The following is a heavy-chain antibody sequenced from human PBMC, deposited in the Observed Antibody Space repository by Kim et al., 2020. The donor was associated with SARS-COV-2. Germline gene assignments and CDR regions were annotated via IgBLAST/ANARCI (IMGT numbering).Heavy chain of an antibody. CDR3: ARLVGAKDAFDI. Sequence: YYNPSLKSRVTISVDTSKNQCSLKLSSVTAAHTAVYYCARLVGAKDAFDIWGQGTMVTVSS. D-gene: IGHD1-26*01. J-gene: IGHJ3*02. V-gene: IGHV4-30-2*05.